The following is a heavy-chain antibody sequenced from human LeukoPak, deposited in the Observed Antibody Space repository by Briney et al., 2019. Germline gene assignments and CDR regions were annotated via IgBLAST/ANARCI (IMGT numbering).Heavy chain of an antibody. J-gene: IGHJ5*02. CDR2: IYSGGDT. D-gene: IGHD1-7*01. CDR3: ARDPPAVRTNTYA. CDR1: GFKFSDHY. Sequence: PGGSQRLSCAASGFKFSDHYIDWVRQAPGKGLEWVSLIYSGGDTYYADSVKGRFTISRDHSKNTLYLQMNSLRVEDTAVYYCARDPPAVRTNTYAWGQGTLVTVSS. V-gene: IGHV3-66*01.